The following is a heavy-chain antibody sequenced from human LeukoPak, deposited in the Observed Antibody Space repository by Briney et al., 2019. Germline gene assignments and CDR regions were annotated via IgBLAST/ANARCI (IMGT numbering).Heavy chain of an antibody. CDR3: ARLMAEGTFDY. Sequence: GESLKISCKGPGDSFTTYWIGWVRPMPGKGLEWMGIIYPGDSDTRYSPSFQGQVTISADKSMSAAYLQWSSLRASDTAIYYCARLMAEGTFDYWGQGTLVTVSS. D-gene: IGHD2-8*01. CDR2: IYPGDSDT. CDR1: GDSFTTYW. J-gene: IGHJ4*02. V-gene: IGHV5-51*01.